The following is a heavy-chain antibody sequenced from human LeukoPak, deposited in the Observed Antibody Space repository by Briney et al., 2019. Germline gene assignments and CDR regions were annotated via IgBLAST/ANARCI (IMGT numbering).Heavy chain of an antibody. CDR2: IYYSGRT. CDR1: GGSIISSNYY. Sequence: SETLSLTCTVSGGSIISSNYYWGWIRQPPGKGLEWIGIIYYSGRTYYNPSLKSRLTILVDTSKNQFSLKLKSVTAADTAVYFCASITMVRGVFDYWGQGTLVTVSS. J-gene: IGHJ4*02. CDR3: ASITMVRGVFDY. V-gene: IGHV4-39*07. D-gene: IGHD3-10*01.